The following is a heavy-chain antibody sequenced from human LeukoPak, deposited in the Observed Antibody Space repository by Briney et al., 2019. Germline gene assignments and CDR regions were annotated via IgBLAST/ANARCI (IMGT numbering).Heavy chain of an antibody. D-gene: IGHD6-13*01. CDR2: INSDGSST. CDR3: ARGSRSWPADY. J-gene: IGHJ4*02. CDR1: GFTFSSYW. V-gene: IGHV3-74*01. Sequence: PGGSLRLSCAASGFTFSSYWMHWVRQVPGKGLVWVSRINSDGSSTSYADSVKGRFTISRDNAKNTLYLQMNSLRAEDTAVYYCARGSRSWPADYWGQGTLVTVSS.